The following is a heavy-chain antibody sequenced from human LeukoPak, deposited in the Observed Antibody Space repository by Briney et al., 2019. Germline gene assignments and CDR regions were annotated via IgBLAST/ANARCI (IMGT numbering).Heavy chain of an antibody. CDR2: IYHSGST. D-gene: IGHD3-10*01. Sequence: SETLSLTCAVSGYSISSGYYWGWIRQPPGQGLEWIGSIYHSGSTYYNPSLKSRVTISVDKSNNQFSLKLSSVTAADTAVYYCARGDYYGSGSSPRHDYWGQGTLVTVSS. J-gene: IGHJ4*02. V-gene: IGHV4-38-2*01. CDR1: GYSISSGYY. CDR3: ARGDYYGSGSSPRHDY.